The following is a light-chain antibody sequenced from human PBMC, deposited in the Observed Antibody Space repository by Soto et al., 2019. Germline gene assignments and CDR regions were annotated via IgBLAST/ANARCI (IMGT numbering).Light chain of an antibody. CDR1: QSVRSN. CDR3: QHRSNWPWT. V-gene: IGKV3-11*01. CDR2: GAS. Sequence: IVLLQSPATLSLSPGERATLSCRASQSVRSNLTWYQQKPGQAPRLLIYGASNRATGIPARFSGGGSGTDFTLTISSREPADFAVYYCQHRSNWPWTFGQGTKVEIK. J-gene: IGKJ1*01.